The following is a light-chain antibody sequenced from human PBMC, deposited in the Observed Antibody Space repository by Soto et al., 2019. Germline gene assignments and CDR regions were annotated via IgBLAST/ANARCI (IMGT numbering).Light chain of an antibody. CDR1: QSVNIY. CDR3: HQRQSWPRT. Sequence: EIVLTQSPATLSLSPGERATLSCRASQSVNIYLAWYQQKPGQAPRLLIYDASNRATGIPARFSGSGSGTDFTLTISSLEPEDFAVYYCHQRQSWPRTFGQGTKVDIK. CDR2: DAS. V-gene: IGKV3-11*01. J-gene: IGKJ1*01.